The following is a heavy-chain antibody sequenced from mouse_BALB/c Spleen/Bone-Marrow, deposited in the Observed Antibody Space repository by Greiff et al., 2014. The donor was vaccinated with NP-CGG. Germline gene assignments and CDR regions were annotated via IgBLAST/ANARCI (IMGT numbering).Heavy chain of an antibody. CDR2: IDPYYGCT. Sequence: VQLKESGPELEKPGASVKISCKASGYSFTGYNMKWVKQSNGKSLEWIGNIDPYYGCTSYNQKFEGKATLTVDKSSSTAYMQLKSLTSEDSAVYYCARGGLWFAYWGQGTLVTVSA. J-gene: IGHJ3*01. V-gene: IGHV1-39*01. D-gene: IGHD3-3*01. CDR3: ARGGLWFAY. CDR1: GYSFTGYN.